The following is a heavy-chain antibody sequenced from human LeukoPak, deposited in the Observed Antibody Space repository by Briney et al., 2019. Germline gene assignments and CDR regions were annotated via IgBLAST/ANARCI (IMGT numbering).Heavy chain of an antibody. CDR2: IASDGSST. CDR3: ARRVVVPAAPYYFDY. V-gene: IGHV3-74*01. J-gene: IGHJ4*02. Sequence: GESLKISCAASGFTFSSYWMNWVRQAPGKGLVWVSRIASDGSSTTYADSVKGRFSISRDNAKNTLYLQMNSLRAEDTAVYYCARRVVVPAAPYYFDYWGQGTLVTVSS. CDR1: GFTFSSYW. D-gene: IGHD2-2*01.